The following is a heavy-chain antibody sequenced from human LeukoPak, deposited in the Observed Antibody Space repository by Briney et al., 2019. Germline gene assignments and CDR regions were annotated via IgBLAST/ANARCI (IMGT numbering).Heavy chain of an antibody. CDR1: GGSISSSHYY. D-gene: IGHD3-3*01. CDR2: IHYSGST. J-gene: IGHJ4*02. CDR3: ARSGYYPEFDY. V-gene: IGHV4-39*07. Sequence: SETLSLTCTVSGGSISSSHYYWGWIRQPPGKGLEWIGSIHYSGSTYYNPSLKSRLTISVHTSKSQFSLKLSSVTAADTAVYYCARSGYYPEFDYWGQGALVTVSS.